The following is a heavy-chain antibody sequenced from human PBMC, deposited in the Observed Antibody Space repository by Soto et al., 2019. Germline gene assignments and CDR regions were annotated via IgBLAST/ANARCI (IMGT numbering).Heavy chain of an antibody. V-gene: IGHV4-39*01. Sequence: SETLSLTCTVSGGSISSSSYYWGWIRQPPGKGLEWIGSFYYSGNTYYNPSLKSRVTISVDTSKNQFSLKLISVTAADTAVYYCARNVVVPAPAAFDIWGQGTMVTVSS. CDR3: ARNVVVPAPAAFDI. CDR2: FYYSGNT. CDR1: GGSISSSSYY. D-gene: IGHD2-2*01. J-gene: IGHJ3*02.